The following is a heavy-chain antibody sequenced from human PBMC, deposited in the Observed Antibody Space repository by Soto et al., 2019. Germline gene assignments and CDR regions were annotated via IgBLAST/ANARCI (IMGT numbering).Heavy chain of an antibody. CDR3: AKYRADEGSRLIVLPPGY. Sequence: GSLRLSCAASAFTFSNYAMSWVRRAPGKGLEWRPGISRSRGRTYFADSVKCRFTISRDNFENALYLEMNSLRAEDTAVYYFAKYRADEGSRLIVLPPGYWGQGTLVTVSS. J-gene: IGHJ4*02. D-gene: IGHD3-22*01. CDR2: ISRSRGRT. CDR1: AFTFSNYA. V-gene: IGHV3-23*01.